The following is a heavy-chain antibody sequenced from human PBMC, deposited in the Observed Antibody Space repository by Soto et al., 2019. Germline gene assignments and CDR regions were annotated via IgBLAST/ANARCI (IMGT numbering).Heavy chain of an antibody. CDR1: GFTFSNAW. V-gene: IGHV3-15*07. CDR2: IKSKTDGGTT. Sequence: EVQLVESGGGLVKPGGSLRLSCAASGFTFSNAWMNWVRQAPGKGLEWVGRIKSKTDGGTTDYAAPVKGRFTISRDDSKNTLYPQMNSLKTEDTAVYYCTTDPKLELHDYYYYGMDVWGQGTTVTVSS. J-gene: IGHJ6*02. D-gene: IGHD1-7*01. CDR3: TTDPKLELHDYYYYGMDV.